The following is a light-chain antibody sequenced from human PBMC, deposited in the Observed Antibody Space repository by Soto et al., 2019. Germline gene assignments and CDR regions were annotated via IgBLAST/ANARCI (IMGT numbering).Light chain of an antibody. CDR1: QSVSSSY. CDR2: GAS. CDR3: QQYGSSPLT. J-gene: IGKJ4*01. Sequence: EIVLAQSPGTLSLSPGERATLPCRASQSVSSSYLAWYQQKPGQAPRLLIYGASSRATGIPDRFSGSGSGTDFTLTISRLEPEDFAVYYCQQYGSSPLTFGGGTKV. V-gene: IGKV3-20*01.